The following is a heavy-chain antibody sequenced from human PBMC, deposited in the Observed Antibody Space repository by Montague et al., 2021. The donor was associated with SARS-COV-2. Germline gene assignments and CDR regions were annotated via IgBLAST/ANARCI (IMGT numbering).Heavy chain of an antibody. CDR3: ARAYCGGDCYFYWYFDL. D-gene: IGHD2-21*02. CDR2: YN. J-gene: IGHJ2*01. Sequence: YNDYAVSVKSRVIINPDTSNNRISLQLNSVTPEDTAVYYCARAYCGGDCYFYWYFDLWGRGTLVTLSS. V-gene: IGHV6-1*01.